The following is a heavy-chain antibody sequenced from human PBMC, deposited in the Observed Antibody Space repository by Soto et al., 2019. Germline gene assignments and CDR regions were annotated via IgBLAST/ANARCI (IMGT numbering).Heavy chain of an antibody. J-gene: IGHJ6*02. CDR3: ARVPGDYYYYGMDV. D-gene: IGHD7-27*01. Sequence: XGSLRLSCAASGFTFSSHWMHWVRQAPGKGLVWVSRINSDGSSTSYADSVKGRFTISRDNAKNTLYLQMNSLRAEDTAVYYCARVPGDYYYYGMDVWGQGTTVTVS. CDR2: INSDGSST. CDR1: GFTFSSHW. V-gene: IGHV3-74*01.